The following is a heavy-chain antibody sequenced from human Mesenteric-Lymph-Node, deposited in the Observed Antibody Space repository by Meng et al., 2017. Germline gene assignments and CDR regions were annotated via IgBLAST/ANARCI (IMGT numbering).Heavy chain of an antibody. J-gene: IGHJ4*02. CDR3: GRDQGRQLINH. CDR1: GDSISSDIW. D-gene: IGHD1-1*01. V-gene: IGHV4-4*02. Sequence: VAPQESGPGLVKPSGTLSLTCTVSGDSISSDIWWSWVRQPPGKGLEWIGEVYHRGDTNYNPSLKSRVVISVDRSKNQFSLNLSSVTAADTAVYYCGRDQGRQLINHWGQGTLVTVSS. CDR2: VYHRGDT.